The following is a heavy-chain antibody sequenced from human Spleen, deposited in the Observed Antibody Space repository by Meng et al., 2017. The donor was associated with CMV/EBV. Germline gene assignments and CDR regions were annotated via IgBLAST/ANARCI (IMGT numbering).Heavy chain of an antibody. CDR2: ISAYNGNT. D-gene: IGHD5-24*01. V-gene: IGHV1-18*01. CDR1: GFTFTSYG. J-gene: IGHJ4*02. Sequence: GGSLRLSCAASGFTFTSYGISWVRQAPGQGLEWMGWISAYNGNTNYAQKLQGRVTMTTDTSTSTAYMELRSLRSDDTAVYYCAREKDGAFDYWGQGTLVTVSS. CDR3: AREKDGAFDY.